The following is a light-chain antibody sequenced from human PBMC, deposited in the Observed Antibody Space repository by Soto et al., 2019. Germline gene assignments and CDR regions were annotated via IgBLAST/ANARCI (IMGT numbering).Light chain of an antibody. CDR2: GTS. CDR3: QQYGSSLFT. V-gene: IGKV3-20*01. J-gene: IGKJ3*01. Sequence: VLTQSPGTLSLSPGERATLSCRASQSVSSKYLAWYQQKPGQALRVLIYGTSIRASGVPDRFSGGGSGTDFTLTITSLEPEDFAVYYCQQYGSSLFTFGPGTKVDFK. CDR1: QSVSSKY.